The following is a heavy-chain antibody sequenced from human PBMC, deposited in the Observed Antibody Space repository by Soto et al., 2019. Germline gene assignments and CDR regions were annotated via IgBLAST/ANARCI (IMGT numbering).Heavy chain of an antibody. CDR2: IYHSGST. Sequence: PSETLSLTCAVSGGSISSSNWWSWVRQPPGKGLEWIGEIYHSGSTNYNPSLKSRVTISVDKSKNQFSLKLSSVTAADTAVYYCARDFVGGVINNWFDPWGQGTLVTVSS. CDR3: ARDFVGGVINNWFDP. D-gene: IGHD3-10*01. J-gene: IGHJ5*02. V-gene: IGHV4-4*02. CDR1: GGSISSSNW.